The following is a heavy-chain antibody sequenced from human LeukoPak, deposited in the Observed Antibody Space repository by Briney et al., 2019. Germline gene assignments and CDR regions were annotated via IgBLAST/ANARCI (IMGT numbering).Heavy chain of an antibody. CDR2: LNWNCGST. Sequence: GGSLRLSCAASGFTFDDYGMSWVRQAPGKGLQWVSSLNWNCGSTGYADSVKGRFTISRDNAKNSLYLQMNSLRAEDTALYHCARGTATNYCSSTSCYLSGYWGQGTLVTVSS. V-gene: IGHV3-20*01. D-gene: IGHD2-2*01. J-gene: IGHJ4*02. CDR3: ARGTATNYCSSTSCYLSGY. CDR1: GFTFDDYG.